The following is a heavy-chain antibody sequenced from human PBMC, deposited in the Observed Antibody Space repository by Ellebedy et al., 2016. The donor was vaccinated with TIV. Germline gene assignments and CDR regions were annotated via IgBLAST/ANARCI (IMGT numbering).Heavy chain of an antibody. CDR3: ASGTHSSGYYSLDY. CDR2: INPSGGST. Sequence: ASVKVSXKASGYTFTSYYMHWVRQAPGQGLEWMGIINPSGGSTSYAQKLQGRVTMTTDTSTSTAYMELRSLRSDDTAVYYCASGTHSSGYYSLDYWGQGTLVTVSS. V-gene: IGHV1-46*01. CDR1: GYTFTSYY. J-gene: IGHJ4*02. D-gene: IGHD3-22*01.